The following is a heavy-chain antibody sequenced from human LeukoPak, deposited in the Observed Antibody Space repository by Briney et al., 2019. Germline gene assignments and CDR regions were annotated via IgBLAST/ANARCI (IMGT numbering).Heavy chain of an antibody. D-gene: IGHD6-19*01. CDR2: VNHSGST. V-gene: IGHV4-34*01. J-gene: IGHJ4*02. CDR1: GGSFSGYY. CDR3: ARRVQWLVRITRLTNGFDY. Sequence: PSETLSLTCAVYGGSFSGYYWSWIRQPPGKGLEWIGEVNHSGSTNYNPSLKSRVTISVDTSKNQFSLKLSSVTAADTAVYYCARRVQWLVRITRLTNGFDYWGQGTLVTVSS.